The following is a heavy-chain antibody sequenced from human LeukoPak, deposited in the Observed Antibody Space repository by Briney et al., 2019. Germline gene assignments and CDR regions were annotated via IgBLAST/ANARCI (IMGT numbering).Heavy chain of an antibody. CDR3: ARGRGGSYSGAFDI. V-gene: IGHV4-34*01. J-gene: IGHJ3*02. Sequence: SETLSLTCAVYGGSFSGYYWSWIRQPPGKGLEWIGEINHSGSTNYNPSLKSRVTISVDTSKNQFSLKLSSVTAADTAVYYCARGRGGSYSGAFDIWGRGTMVTVSS. CDR2: INHSGST. D-gene: IGHD1-26*01. CDR1: GGSFSGYY.